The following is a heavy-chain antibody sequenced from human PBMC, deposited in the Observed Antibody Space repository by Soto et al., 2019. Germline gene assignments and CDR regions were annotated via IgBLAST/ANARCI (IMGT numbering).Heavy chain of an antibody. J-gene: IGHJ5*02. CDR3: ARSAEGYDSSGLYAFDP. CDR2: IIPIFGTA. D-gene: IGHD3-22*01. Sequence: SVKVSCKASGGTFSSYAISWVRQAPGQGLEWTGGIIPIFGTANYAQKFQGRVTITADESTSTAYMELSSLRSEDTAVYYCARSAEGYDSSGLYAFDPWGQGTLVTVSS. CDR1: GGTFSSYA. V-gene: IGHV1-69*13.